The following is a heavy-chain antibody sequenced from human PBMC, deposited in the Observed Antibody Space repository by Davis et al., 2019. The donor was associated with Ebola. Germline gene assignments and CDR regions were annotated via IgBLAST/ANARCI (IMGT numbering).Heavy chain of an antibody. CDR2: ISYDGSKT. V-gene: IGHV3-30*03. J-gene: IGHJ3*01. Sequence: PGGSLRLSCVASGFIFRSYAMHWVRQAPGKGLEWVAAISYDGSKTFYADSVKGRFTISRDQYRNTQYLEMNSLRLDDTAMYYCARAPVAFDVWGQGTEVTVSS. CDR1: GFIFRSYA. CDR3: ARAPVAFDV.